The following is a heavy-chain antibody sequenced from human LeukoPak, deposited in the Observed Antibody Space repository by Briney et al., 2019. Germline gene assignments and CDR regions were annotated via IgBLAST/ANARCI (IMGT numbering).Heavy chain of an antibody. D-gene: IGHD3-22*01. J-gene: IGHJ4*02. CDR3: ARGITMIVVVITESNFDY. V-gene: IGHV3-30*04. CDR2: ISYDGSNK. CDR1: GFTFSSYA. Sequence: GRSLRLSCAASGFTFSSYAMHWVRQAPGKGLECVAVISYDGSNKYYADSVKGRFTISRDKSKNTLYLQMNSLRAEDTAVYYCARGITMIVVVITESNFDYWGQGTLVTVSS.